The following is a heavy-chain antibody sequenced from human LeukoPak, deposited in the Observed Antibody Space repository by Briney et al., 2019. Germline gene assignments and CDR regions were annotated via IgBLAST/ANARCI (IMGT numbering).Heavy chain of an antibody. D-gene: IGHD6-6*01. CDR3: TRQRSTSTDYYGMGV. Sequence: SQTLSLTCVISGDSVSTNSAAWNWIRQSPSGGLEWLGRTYYRSKWNNDYAVSVQNRITINPDTSKNQFSLQLKSATPEDTAVYYCTRQRSTSTDYYGMGVWGQGTTVTVSS. J-gene: IGHJ6*02. CDR2: TYYRSKWNN. CDR1: GDSVSTNSAA. V-gene: IGHV6-1*01.